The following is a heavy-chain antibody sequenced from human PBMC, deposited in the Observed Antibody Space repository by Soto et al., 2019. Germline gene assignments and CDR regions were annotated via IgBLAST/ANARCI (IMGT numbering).Heavy chain of an antibody. V-gene: IGHV3-48*02. CDR2: ISSSSSPI. CDR1: GFTFSSYS. Sequence: EVQLVESGGGLVQPGGSLRLSCAASGFTFSSYSMNWVRQAPGKWLEWASYISSSSSPIYYADSVKGRFTISRDNAKNSLYLQMNCLRDEDTAVYYCARDQSSGYCTNGVCPSGLDYWGQGTLVTVSS. CDR3: ARDQSSGYCTNGVCPSGLDY. D-gene: IGHD2-8*01. J-gene: IGHJ4*02.